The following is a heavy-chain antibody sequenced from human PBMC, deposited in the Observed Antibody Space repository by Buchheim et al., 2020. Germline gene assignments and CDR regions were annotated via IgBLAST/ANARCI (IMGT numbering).Heavy chain of an antibody. Sequence: QVQLVQSGAEVKKPGSSVKVSCKASGGTFSSYAISWVRQAPGQGLEWMGGIIPIFGTANYAQKFQARVTITADKSTSTAYMELSSLRSEDTAVYYCAGGETTTYCTNGVCPPGDYYYYYMDVWGKGTT. D-gene: IGHD2-8*01. J-gene: IGHJ6*03. CDR3: AGGETTTYCTNGVCPPGDYYYYYMDV. CDR2: IIPIFGTA. CDR1: GGTFSSYA. V-gene: IGHV1-69*06.